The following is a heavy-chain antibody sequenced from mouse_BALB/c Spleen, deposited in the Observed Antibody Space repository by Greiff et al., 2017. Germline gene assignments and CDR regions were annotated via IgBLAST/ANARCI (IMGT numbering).Heavy chain of an antibody. CDR3: TRDRRSLGAMDY. Sequence: EVKLMESGGGLVKPGGSLKLSCAASGFTFSSYTMSWVRQTPEKRLEWVATISSGGSYTYYPDSVKGRFTISRDNAKNTLYLQMSSLKSEDTAMYYCTRDRRSLGAMDYWGQGTSVTVSS. D-gene: IGHD4-1*01. V-gene: IGHV5-6-4*01. CDR2: ISSGGSYT. J-gene: IGHJ4*01. CDR1: GFTFSSYT.